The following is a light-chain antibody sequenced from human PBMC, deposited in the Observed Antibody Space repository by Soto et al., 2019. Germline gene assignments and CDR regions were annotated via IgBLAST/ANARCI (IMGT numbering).Light chain of an antibody. CDR3: QQSYSTPGT. J-gene: IGKJ2*02. Sequence: DIQMTQSPSSLSASVGDRVTITCRASQSISSYLNWYQQKPGKAPKLLIYAASSLQSGVPSRFSGSSSGTDFTLTISSLQPEYFATYYGQQSYSTPGTFGQGTKLEIK. CDR1: QSISSY. V-gene: IGKV1-39*01. CDR2: AAS.